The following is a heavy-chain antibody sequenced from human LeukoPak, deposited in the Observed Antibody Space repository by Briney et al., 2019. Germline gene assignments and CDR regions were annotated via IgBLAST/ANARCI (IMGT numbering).Heavy chain of an antibody. V-gene: IGHV4-39*01. J-gene: IGHJ4*02. CDR2: IYYSGST. Sequence: PSETLSLTCTVSGGSISSSSYFWAWIRQPPGKGLEWIGSIYYSGSTYYNPSLKSRVTISVDTSKNQFSLKLSSVTAADTAVYYCARRGSGWYYFDYWGQGTLVTVSS. CDR1: GGSISSSSYF. D-gene: IGHD6-19*01. CDR3: ARRGSGWYYFDY.